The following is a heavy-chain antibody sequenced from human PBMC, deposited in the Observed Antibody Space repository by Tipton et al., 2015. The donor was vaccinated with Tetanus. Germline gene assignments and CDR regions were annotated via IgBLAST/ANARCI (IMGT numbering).Heavy chain of an antibody. J-gene: IGHJ4*02. CDR1: GGSFNSSSHY. CDR2: ISYSGNT. D-gene: IGHD2-8*02. CDR3: ARSVGTVKGYFDY. Sequence: TLSLTCSVSGGSFNSSSHYWGWIRQPPGKVLEWFGGISYSGNTYYNPSLKSRVSISVDTSKKRFSLKLSSVTAADTAVYYCARSVGTVKGYFDYWGQGTLVTVSS. V-gene: IGHV4-39*01.